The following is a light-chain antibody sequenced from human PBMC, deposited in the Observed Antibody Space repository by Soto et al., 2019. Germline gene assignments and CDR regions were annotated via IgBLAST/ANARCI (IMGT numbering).Light chain of an antibody. CDR3: QQYSIWRT. CDR1: QSVSSS. V-gene: IGKV3-15*01. Sequence: EIVLTHSPGTLSLSPWEIATLSCRASQSVSSSYLAWYQQKAGQAPRLLIYGASTRATGIPARFSGSGSGTEFTLTISSLQSEDFAVYYCQQYSIWRTFGQGTKVDIK. J-gene: IGKJ1*01. CDR2: GAS.